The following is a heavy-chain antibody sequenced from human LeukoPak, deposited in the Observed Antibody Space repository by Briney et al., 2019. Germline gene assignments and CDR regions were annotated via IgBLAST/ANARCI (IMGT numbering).Heavy chain of an antibody. V-gene: IGHV3-23*01. CDR3: ARDYTGYFP. D-gene: IGHD3-9*01. CDR1: GFSFTSYA. Sequence: GGSLRLSCAASGFSFTSYAMSWVRQAPGKGLEWVSAISNSGAGTFYADSAKGRFTISRDNAKNSLYLQMNSLRAEDTAVYYCARDYTGYFPWGQGTLVIVSS. CDR2: ISNSGAGT. J-gene: IGHJ5*02.